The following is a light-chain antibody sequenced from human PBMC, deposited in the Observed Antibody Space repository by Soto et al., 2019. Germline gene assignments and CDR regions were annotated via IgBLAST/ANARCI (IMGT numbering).Light chain of an antibody. V-gene: IGKV1-5*01. CDR1: QSISNW. CDR2: DAS. Sequence: DIQMTQSPSTLSASVGDRVTITCRARQSISNWLAWYQQKPWKAPKLLLYDASNLESGVPSRFSGSGSGTAFTLTISSLQPDDCATYYCQQDNSYYFTFGPGTKVDIK. J-gene: IGKJ3*01. CDR3: QQDNSYYFT.